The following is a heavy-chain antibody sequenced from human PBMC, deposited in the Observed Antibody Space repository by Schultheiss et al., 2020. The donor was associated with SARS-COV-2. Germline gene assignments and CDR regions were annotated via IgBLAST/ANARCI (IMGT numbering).Heavy chain of an antibody. D-gene: IGHD6-19*01. Sequence: SETLSLTCAVYGGSFSGYYWSWIRQHPGKGLEWIGSLYHSGSTYYNPSLKSRVTISVDTSKNQFSLKLSSVTAADTAVYYCARMGVAGTSWFDPWGQGTLVTVSS. V-gene: IGHV4-34*01. CDR1: GGSFSGYY. CDR2: LYHSGST. CDR3: ARMGVAGTSWFDP. J-gene: IGHJ5*02.